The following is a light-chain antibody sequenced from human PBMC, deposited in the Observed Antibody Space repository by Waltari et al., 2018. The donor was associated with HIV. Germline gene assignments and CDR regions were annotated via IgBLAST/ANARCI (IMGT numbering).Light chain of an antibody. CDR2: STH. J-gene: IGLJ3*02. CDR1: SSNIGDNP. Sequence: QSVVSQPPSASGTPGQRVTISCSGGSSNIGDNPVNWYQPLPGTAPKLLIFSTHQRPSGVPDRFSGSKSGTSASLAISRLQSEDEADYYCAAWDGSLNVWMFGGGTKLTVL. V-gene: IGLV1-44*01. CDR3: AAWDGSLNVWM.